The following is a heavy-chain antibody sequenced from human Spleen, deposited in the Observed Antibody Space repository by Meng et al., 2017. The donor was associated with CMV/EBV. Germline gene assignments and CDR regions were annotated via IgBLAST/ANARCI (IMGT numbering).Heavy chain of an antibody. CDR2: IKSKTDGGTT. CDR3: TTERSPLGSNYGDPYGMDV. CDR1: GFTFSNAW. D-gene: IGHD4-11*01. J-gene: IGHJ6*02. Sequence: GESLKISCAASGFTFSNAWMSWVRQAPGKGLEWVGRIKSKTDGGTTDYAAPVKGRFTISRDDSKNTLYLQMNSLKTEDTAVYYCTTERSPLGSNYGDPYGMDVWGQGTTVTVSS. V-gene: IGHV3-15*01.